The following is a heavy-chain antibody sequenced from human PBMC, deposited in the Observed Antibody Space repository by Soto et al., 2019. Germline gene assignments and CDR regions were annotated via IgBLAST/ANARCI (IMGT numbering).Heavy chain of an antibody. D-gene: IGHD2-2*02. CDR1: GGTFSSYA. Sequence: SVKVSCKASGGTFSSYAISWVRQTPGQGLEWMGGIIPIFGTANYAQKFQGRVTITADESTSTAYMELSSLRSEGTAVYYCARYCSSTSCYTGGFDPWGQGTLVTVSS. J-gene: IGHJ5*02. CDR3: ARYCSSTSCYTGGFDP. V-gene: IGHV1-69*13. CDR2: IIPIFGTA.